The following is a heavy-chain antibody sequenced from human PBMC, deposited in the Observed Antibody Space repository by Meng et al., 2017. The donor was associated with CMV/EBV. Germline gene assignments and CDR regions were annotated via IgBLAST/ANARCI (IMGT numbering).Heavy chain of an antibody. CDR3: ARVRRATAYYGMDV. V-gene: IGHV1-8*01. CDR2: MNPNSGNT. D-gene: IGHD5-24*01. CDR1: GYTFTSYD. J-gene: IGHJ6*02. Sequence: VKVSCKASGYTFTSYDINWVRQATGQGLEWMGWMNPNSGNTGYAQKFQDRVTMTRNTSISTAYMELSSLRSEDTAVYYCARVRRATAYYGMDVWGQGTTVTVSS.